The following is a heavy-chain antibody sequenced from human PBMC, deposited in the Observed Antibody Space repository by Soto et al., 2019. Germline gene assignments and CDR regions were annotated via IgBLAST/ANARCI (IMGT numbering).Heavy chain of an antibody. J-gene: IGHJ6*02. CDR1: GYSFTDYH. D-gene: IGHD2-8*01. Sequence: GASVKVSCKASGYSFTDYHIHWVRQAPVQGLEWLGRINPKSGGTSTAQKFQGWVTMTTDTSISTASMELTRLTSDDTAIYYCARGDSTDCSNGVCSFFYNHDMDVWG. CDR2: INPKSGGT. CDR3: ARGDSTDCSNGVCSFFYNHDMDV. V-gene: IGHV1-2*04.